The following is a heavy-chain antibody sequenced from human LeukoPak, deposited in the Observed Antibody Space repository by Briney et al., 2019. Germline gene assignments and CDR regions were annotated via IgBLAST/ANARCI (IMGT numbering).Heavy chain of an antibody. CDR2: ISYDGTNE. CDR3: ARELYYYDTGNFDY. Sequence: GGSLRLSCAASGFTFSSYAMHWVRQAPGKGLEWVAVISYDGTNEYYVDSVKGRFIISRDNSKTTVYLQMNSLTTEDTAVYYCARELYYYDTGNFDYWGQGTLVTVSS. J-gene: IGHJ4*02. D-gene: IGHD3-22*01. CDR1: GFTFSSYA. V-gene: IGHV3-30-3*01.